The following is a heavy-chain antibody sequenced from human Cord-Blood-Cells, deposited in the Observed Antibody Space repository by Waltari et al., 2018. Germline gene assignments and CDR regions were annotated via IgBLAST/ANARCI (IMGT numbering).Heavy chain of an antibody. CDR3: TTTIYCSSTSCYKWFDY. Sequence: EVQLVESGRGLVKPGGSLRLSCAASGFTFSNAWMSWVRQAPGKGLEWVGRIKSKTEDGTTDYAAPVKGRFTIARYDSKNTLDLQMNSLKTEDTAVYYCTTTIYCSSTSCYKWFDYWGQGTLVTVSS. V-gene: IGHV3-15*01. CDR2: IKSKTEDGTT. CDR1: GFTFSNAW. J-gene: IGHJ4*02. D-gene: IGHD2-2*02.